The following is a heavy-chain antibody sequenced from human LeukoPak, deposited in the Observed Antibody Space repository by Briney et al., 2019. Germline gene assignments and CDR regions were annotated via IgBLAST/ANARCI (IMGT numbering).Heavy chain of an antibody. V-gene: IGHV4-59*08. J-gene: IGHJ5*01. CDR2: IYNSGIT. D-gene: IGHD4-11*01. CDR3: ARSVPYLDYLFDS. Sequence: SDTLCLTCTVSGGAISGYYWTWSRQRPGKGLEWMGYIYNSGITNYNPSLKSLVTVSVDTSKNQFSLRLTSVTAADTAVYYCARSVPYLDYLFDSWGHGTLVTVSS. CDR1: GGAISGYY.